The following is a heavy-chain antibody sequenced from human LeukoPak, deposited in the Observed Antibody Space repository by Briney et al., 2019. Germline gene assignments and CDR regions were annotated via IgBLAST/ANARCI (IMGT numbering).Heavy chain of an antibody. V-gene: IGHV3-23*01. CDR3: AKNKDAGYSYGPDFDC. D-gene: IGHD5-18*01. CDR1: GFTFSSYA. J-gene: IGHJ4*02. Sequence: QPGGSLRLSCAASGFTFSSYAMSWVRQAPGKGLEWVSAISGSGGSTYYADSVKGRFTISRDNSKNTLYLQMNSLRAEDTAVYYRAKNKDAGYSYGPDFDCWGQGTLVTVSS. CDR2: ISGSGGST.